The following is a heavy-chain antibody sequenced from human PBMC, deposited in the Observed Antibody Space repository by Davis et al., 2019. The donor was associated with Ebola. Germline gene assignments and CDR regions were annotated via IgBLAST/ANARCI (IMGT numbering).Heavy chain of an antibody. CDR3: ARQSKGGLQPLAFDY. CDR1: GGSISSYY. Sequence: MPGGSLRLSCTVSGGSISSYYWSWIRQPPGKGLEWIGYIYYSGSTNYNPSLKSRVTISVDTSKNQFSLKLSSVTAADTAVYYCARQSKGGLQPLAFDYWGQGTLVTVSS. CDR2: IYYSGST. J-gene: IGHJ4*02. D-gene: IGHD5-24*01. V-gene: IGHV4-59*08.